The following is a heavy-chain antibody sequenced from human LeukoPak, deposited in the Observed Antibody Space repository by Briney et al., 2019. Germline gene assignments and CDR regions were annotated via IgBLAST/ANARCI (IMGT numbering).Heavy chain of an antibody. Sequence: SETLSLTCTVSGGSISSSSYYWGWIRQPPGKGLEWIGEINHSGSTNYNPSLKSRVTISVDTSKNQFSLKLSSVTAADTAVYCCARKAVAGTWPYYYYYTDVWGKGTTVTISS. CDR3: ARKAVAGTWPYYYYYTDV. D-gene: IGHD6-19*01. V-gene: IGHV4-39*07. CDR1: GGSISSSSYY. J-gene: IGHJ6*03. CDR2: INHSGST.